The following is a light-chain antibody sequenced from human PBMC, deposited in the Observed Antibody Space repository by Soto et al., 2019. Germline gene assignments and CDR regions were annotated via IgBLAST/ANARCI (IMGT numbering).Light chain of an antibody. CDR1: SSDVGSYNR. Sequence: QSVLTQPPSVSRSPGQSVTISCTGTSSDVGSYNRVSWYQQPPGTAPKVMIYDVSNRPSGVPDRFSGSKSGNTASLTISGLQAEDESDYYSSENYSSSTYVFGTGT. J-gene: IGLJ1*01. CDR2: DVS. CDR3: SENYSSSTYV. V-gene: IGLV2-18*01.